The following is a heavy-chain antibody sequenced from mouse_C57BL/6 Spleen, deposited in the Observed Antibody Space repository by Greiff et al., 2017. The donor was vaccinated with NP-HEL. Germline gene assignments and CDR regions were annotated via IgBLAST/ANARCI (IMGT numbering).Heavy chain of an antibody. CDR2: INPNNGGT. Sequence: VQLQQSGPELVKPGASVKIPCKASGYTFTDYNMDWVKQSHGKSLEWIGDINPNNGGTIYNQKFKGKATLTVDKSSSTAYMELRSLTSEDTAVYYCARPLYGSSYGYAMDYWGQGTSVTVSS. V-gene: IGHV1-18*01. J-gene: IGHJ4*01. CDR1: GYTFTDYN. D-gene: IGHD1-1*01. CDR3: ARPLYGSSYGYAMDY.